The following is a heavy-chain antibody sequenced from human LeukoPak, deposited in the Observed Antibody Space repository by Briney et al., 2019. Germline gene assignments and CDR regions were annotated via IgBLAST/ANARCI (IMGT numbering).Heavy chain of an antibody. CDR3: ASDYYDSSGYYYAYDAFDI. CDR1: GYTFTSYA. CDR2: INAGNGNT. J-gene: IGHJ3*02. Sequence: ASVKVSCKASGYTFTSYAMHWVRQAPGQRLEWMGWINAGNGNTKYSLKFQGRVTITRDTSASTAYMELSSLRSEDTAVYYCASDYYDSSGYYYAYDAFDIWGQGTMVTVSS. V-gene: IGHV1-3*01. D-gene: IGHD3-22*01.